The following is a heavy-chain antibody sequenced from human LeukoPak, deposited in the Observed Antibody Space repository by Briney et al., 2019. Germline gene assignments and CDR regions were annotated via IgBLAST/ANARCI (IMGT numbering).Heavy chain of an antibody. Sequence: SETLSLTCAVSGGSITSNYWWSCVRQPPGKGLEWIGEIYHSGRTNYNPSLKSRVTISLDKSKNQFSLRLSSVTAADTAVYYCASDYYGSGSFSYFDYWGQGTLVTVSS. J-gene: IGHJ4*02. CDR1: GGSITSNYW. D-gene: IGHD3-10*01. CDR3: ASDYYGSGSFSYFDY. CDR2: IYHSGRT. V-gene: IGHV4-4*02.